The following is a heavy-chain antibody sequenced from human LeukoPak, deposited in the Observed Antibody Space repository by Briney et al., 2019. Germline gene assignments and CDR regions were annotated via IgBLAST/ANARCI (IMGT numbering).Heavy chain of an antibody. Sequence: PGGSLRLSCAASGFTFSSYAMSWVRQAPGKGLEWVSAISGSGGSTYYADSVKGRFTISRDNSKNTLYLQMNSLRAEDTAVYYCGDGGSDQWEYFDYWGQGTLVTVSS. CDR1: GFTFSSYA. V-gene: IGHV3-23*01. D-gene: IGHD1-26*01. J-gene: IGHJ4*02. CDR3: GDGGSDQWEYFDY. CDR2: ISGSGGST.